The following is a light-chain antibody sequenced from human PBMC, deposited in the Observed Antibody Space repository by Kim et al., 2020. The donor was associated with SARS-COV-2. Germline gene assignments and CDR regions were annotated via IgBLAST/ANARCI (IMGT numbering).Light chain of an antibody. V-gene: IGKV1-27*01. J-gene: IGKJ2*01. CDR2: GTS. CDR1: QGISNY. Sequence: SASVGDRVTITCRASQGISNYVAWYQQKPGKVPRLMIYGTSTLQSGVPFRFRGSGSGIDFTLTITSLQPEDVATYYCQKYDSGPYTFGQGTKLEI. CDR3: QKYDSGPYT.